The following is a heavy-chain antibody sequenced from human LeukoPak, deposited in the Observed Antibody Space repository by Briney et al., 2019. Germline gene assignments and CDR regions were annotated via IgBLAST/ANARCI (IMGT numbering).Heavy chain of an antibody. D-gene: IGHD6-13*01. J-gene: IGHJ4*02. CDR1: GFSVSGYW. Sequence: GGSLRLSCAVSGFSVSGYWMTWVRQAPGKGLEWVANIKQDGSEKNYVDSVKGRFNISRDNAENSLFLQMNSLIVEDTAVYYCAREWQGGIAAAGTRIEGDYWGQGTLVAVSS. V-gene: IGHV3-7*01. CDR2: IKQDGSEK. CDR3: AREWQGGIAAAGTRIEGDY.